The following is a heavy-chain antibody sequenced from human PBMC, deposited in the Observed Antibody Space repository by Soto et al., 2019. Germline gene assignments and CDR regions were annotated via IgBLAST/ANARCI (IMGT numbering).Heavy chain of an antibody. V-gene: IGHV4-39*01. CDR1: GGSISSSSYY. J-gene: IGHJ6*03. CDR3: ARQRPTVTYYYYYYMDV. D-gene: IGHD4-17*01. CDR2: IYYSGRT. Sequence: SETLSLTCTVSGGSISSSSYYWGWIRQPPGKGLEWIGSIYYSGRTYYNPSLKSRVTISVDTSKNQFSLKLSSLTAADTTVYYCARQRPTVTYYYYYYMDVWGKGTTVTVSS.